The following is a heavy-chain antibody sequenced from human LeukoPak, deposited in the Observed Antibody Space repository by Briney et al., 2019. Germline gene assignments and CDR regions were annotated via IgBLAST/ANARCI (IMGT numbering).Heavy chain of an antibody. CDR1: GGTFSSYA. Sequence: ASVKVSCKASGGTFSSYAMSWVRQAPGQGLEWMGRIIPIFGTANYAQKFQGRVTITTDESTSTAYMELSSLRAEDTAVYYCARYYYDSSGYWDWGQGTLVTVSS. V-gene: IGHV1-69*05. J-gene: IGHJ4*02. CDR2: IIPIFGTA. D-gene: IGHD3-22*01. CDR3: ARYYYDSSGYWD.